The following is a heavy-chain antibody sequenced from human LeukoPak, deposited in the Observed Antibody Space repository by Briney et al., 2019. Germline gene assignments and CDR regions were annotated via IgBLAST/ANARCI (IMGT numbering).Heavy chain of an antibody. CDR3: ARDILNRYWSSTSCPYGMDV. J-gene: IGHJ6*02. D-gene: IGHD2-2*01. V-gene: IGHV3-30-3*01. Sequence: GGSLRLSCAASGFTFSSYAMHWVRQAPGKGLEWVAVISYDGSNKYYADSVKGRFTISRDNSKNTLYLQMNSLRAEDTAVYYCARDILNRYWSSTSCPYGMDVWGQGTTVTVSS. CDR2: ISYDGSNK. CDR1: GFTFSSYA.